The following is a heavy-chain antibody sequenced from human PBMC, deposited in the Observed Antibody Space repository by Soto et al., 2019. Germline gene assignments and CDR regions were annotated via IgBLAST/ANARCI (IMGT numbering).Heavy chain of an antibody. CDR3: ARGGWSLDI. D-gene: IGHD6-19*01. CDR2: IYYDGST. V-gene: IGHV4-59*01. J-gene: IGHJ2*01. Sequence: QVQLQESGPGLVKPSETLSLTCTVSGGSISNYYWSWIRQSPGKGLEWLGYIYYDGSTNYNSSLKSRVTMSVDTSKNQFSLKLNSVTAADTAVYYCARGGWSLDIWGRGTLVTVSS. CDR1: GGSISNYY.